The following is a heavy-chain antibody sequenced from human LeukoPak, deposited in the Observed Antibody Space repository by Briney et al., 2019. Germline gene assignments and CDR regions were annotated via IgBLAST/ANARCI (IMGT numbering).Heavy chain of an antibody. J-gene: IGHJ4*02. CDR1: GFTFSNYA. Sequence: GGSLRLSCAASGFTFSNYAMSWVRQAPGKGLEWVSSISGSGVSTYYADSVKGRFTISRDTSKNTLYLQMNSLRAEDTAVYYCAKTYYDTSGYYQTPYFNSWGQGTLVTVSS. V-gene: IGHV3-23*01. D-gene: IGHD3-22*01. CDR3: AKTYYDTSGYYQTPYFNS. CDR2: ISGSGVST.